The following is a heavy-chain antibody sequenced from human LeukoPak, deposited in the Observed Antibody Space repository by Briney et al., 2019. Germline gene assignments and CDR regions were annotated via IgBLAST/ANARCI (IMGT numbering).Heavy chain of an antibody. CDR3: ARDRKPYCSSTSCLYYYGMDV. D-gene: IGHD2-2*01. CDR1: GYTFTRYG. V-gene: IGHV1-18*01. CDR2: ISAYNGNT. J-gene: IGHJ6*02. Sequence: ASVKVSCKASGYTFTRYGISWVRQAPGHGLLCMRWISAYNGNTNYAQKLQGRVTMTTDTSTSTAYMELRSLRSDDTAVYYCARDRKPYCSSTSCLYYYGMDVWGQGTTVTVSS.